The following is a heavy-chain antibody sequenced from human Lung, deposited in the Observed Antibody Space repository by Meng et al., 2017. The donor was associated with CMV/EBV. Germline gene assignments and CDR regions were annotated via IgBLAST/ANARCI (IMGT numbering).Heavy chain of an antibody. CDR2: IDSDGSST. Sequence: GXXXISXAASGFTFSSYWMHWVRQAPGKGLEWVSRIDSDGSSTTYAESVKGRFTISRDNAKNTLFLQMISLRAEDTAVYYCTRDGDYYDATLHWGQGSLVTVSS. D-gene: IGHD3-16*01. V-gene: IGHV3-74*01. CDR1: GFTFSSYW. J-gene: IGHJ4*02. CDR3: TRDGDYYDATLH.